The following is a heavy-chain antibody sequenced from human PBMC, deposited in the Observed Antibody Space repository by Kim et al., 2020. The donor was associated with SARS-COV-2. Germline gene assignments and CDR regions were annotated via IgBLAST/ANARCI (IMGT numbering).Heavy chain of an antibody. Sequence: QKFQGRVTITRDTSASTAYMELSSLRSEDTAVYYCARSLTMIVVVDPPRYWGQGTLVTVSS. D-gene: IGHD3-22*01. CDR3: ARSLTMIVVVDPPRY. J-gene: IGHJ4*02. V-gene: IGHV1-3*01.